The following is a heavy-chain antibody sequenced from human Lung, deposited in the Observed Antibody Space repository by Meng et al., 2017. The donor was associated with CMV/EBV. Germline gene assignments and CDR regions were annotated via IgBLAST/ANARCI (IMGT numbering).Heavy chain of an antibody. CDR2: INPNSGGT. CDR1: GYTFTGYY. V-gene: IGHV1-2*02. CDR3: ARDMGYWNFDY. D-gene: IGHD3-22*01. Sequence: ASXXVSCKASGYTFTGYYMHWVRQAPGQGLEWMGWINPNSGGTNYAQKFQGRVTMTRDTSISTAYMELSRLRSDDTAVYYCARDMGYWNFDYWGQGTGVTVDS. J-gene: IGHJ4*02.